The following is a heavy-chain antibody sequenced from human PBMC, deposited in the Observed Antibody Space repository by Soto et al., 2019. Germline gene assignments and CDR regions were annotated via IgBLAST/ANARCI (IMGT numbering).Heavy chain of an antibody. J-gene: IGHJ6*02. CDR2: IYYSGST. CDR3: ARSCSTSCSHYYYYGMDV. Sequence: SETLSLTCTVSGGSISSYYWSWIRQPPGKGLEWIGYIYYSGSTNYNPSLKSRVTISVDTSKNQFSLKLSSVTAADTAVYYCARSCSTSCSHYYYYGMDVWGQGTTVTVSS. V-gene: IGHV4-59*01. D-gene: IGHD2-2*01. CDR1: GGSISSYY.